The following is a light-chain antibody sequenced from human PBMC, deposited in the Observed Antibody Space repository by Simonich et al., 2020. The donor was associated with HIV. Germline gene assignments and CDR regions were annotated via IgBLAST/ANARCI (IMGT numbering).Light chain of an antibody. CDR2: WAS. V-gene: IGKV4-1*01. J-gene: IGKJ1*01. CDR1: QSVLYNSNSKNY. Sequence: DIVMTQSPDSLAVSLGERTTINCKSSQSVLYNSNSKNYLAWYQQKPGQPPKLLIYWASTRESGVPERFSGSGSGTDFTLTINNLQAEDVAVYYCQQYYITPQTFGQGTKVEIK. CDR3: QQYYITPQT.